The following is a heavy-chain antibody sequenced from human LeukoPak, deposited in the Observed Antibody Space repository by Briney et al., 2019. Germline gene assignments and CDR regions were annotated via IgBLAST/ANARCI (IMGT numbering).Heavy chain of an antibody. J-gene: IGHJ4*02. CDR1: GFTFSKYW. CDR3: ATKQWLAPPPDS. D-gene: IGHD6-19*01. CDR2: INTNGTVT. V-gene: IGHV3-74*01. Sequence: GGSLRLSCAASGFTFSKYWMLWVRHAPGKGLESVSRINTNGTVTTYADSVKGRFTVSRDNADNTMFLQMNSVRDEDTAVYYCATKQWLAPPPDSWGQGTPVTVSS.